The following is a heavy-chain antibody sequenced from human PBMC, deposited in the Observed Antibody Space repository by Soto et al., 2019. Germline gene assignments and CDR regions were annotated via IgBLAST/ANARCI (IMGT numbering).Heavy chain of an antibody. CDR2: ISGSGGST. CDR3: AKDAWVSSWYLGGPVGGTHFDY. V-gene: IGHV3-23*01. J-gene: IGHJ4*02. CDR1: GFTFSSYA. Sequence: EVQLLESGGGLVQPGGSLRLSCAASGFTFSSYAMSWVRQAPGKGLEWVSAISGSGGSTYYADSVKGRFTISRDNSKNTLYLQMNSLRAEDTAVYYCAKDAWVSSWYLGGPVGGTHFDYWGQGTLVTVSS. D-gene: IGHD6-13*01.